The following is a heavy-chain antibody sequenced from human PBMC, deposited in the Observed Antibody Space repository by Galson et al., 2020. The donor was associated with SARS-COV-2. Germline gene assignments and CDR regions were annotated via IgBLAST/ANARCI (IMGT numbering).Heavy chain of an antibody. V-gene: IGHV1-18*04. CDR2: ISAYNGNT. J-gene: IGHJ4*02. CDR3: ARGAIAVAGPYYFDY. CDR1: GYTFTSYG. D-gene: IGHD6-19*01. Sequence: ASVKVSCKASGYTFTSYGISWVRPAPGQGLEWMGWISAYNGNTNYAQKLQGRVTMTTDTSTSTAYMELRSLRSDDTAVYYCARGAIAVAGPYYFDYGGQGTLVTVSS.